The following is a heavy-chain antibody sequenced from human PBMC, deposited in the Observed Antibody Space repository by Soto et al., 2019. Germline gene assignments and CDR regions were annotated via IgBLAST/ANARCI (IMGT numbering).Heavy chain of an antibody. CDR3: AKDQFSGFFGYGMDV. CDR2: ISGSGGST. CDR1: GFTFSSYA. D-gene: IGHD3-3*01. J-gene: IGHJ6*02. V-gene: IGHV3-23*01. Sequence: GGSLRLSCAASGFTFSSYAMSWVRQAPGKGLEWVSAISGSGGSTYYADSVKGRFTISRDNSKNTLYLQMNSLRAEDTAVYYCAKDQFSGFFGYGMDVWGQGTTVTVSS.